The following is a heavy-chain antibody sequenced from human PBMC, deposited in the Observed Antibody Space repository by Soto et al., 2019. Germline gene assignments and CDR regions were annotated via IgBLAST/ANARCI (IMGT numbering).Heavy chain of an antibody. J-gene: IGHJ4*02. V-gene: IGHV1-69*08. D-gene: IGHD2-15*01. Sequence: XXKVSCKASGGAFSSCTISWVRQAPGQGLKWMGRTTXIIGTXNYAKKFKGRXXITADKSXXKAYMELSRLRAEETAVYYCARSPLFSGSGNPYWGQGTLVTVSS. CDR2: TTXIIGTX. CDR1: GGAFSSCT. CDR3: ARSPLFSGSGNPY.